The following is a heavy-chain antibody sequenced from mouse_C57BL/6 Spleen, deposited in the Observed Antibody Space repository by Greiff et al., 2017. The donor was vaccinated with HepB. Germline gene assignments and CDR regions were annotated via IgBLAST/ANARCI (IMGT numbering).Heavy chain of an antibody. J-gene: IGHJ4*01. CDR3: ARPPTWAMDY. CDR1: GFTFSDYG. V-gene: IGHV5-17*01. CDR2: ISSGSSTI. Sequence: EVKLVESGGGLVKPGGSLKLSCAASGFTFSDYGMHWVRQAPEKGLEWVAYISSGSSTIYYADTVKGRFTISRDNAKTTLFLQMTSLRSEDTAMYYCARPPTWAMDYWGQGTSVTVSS.